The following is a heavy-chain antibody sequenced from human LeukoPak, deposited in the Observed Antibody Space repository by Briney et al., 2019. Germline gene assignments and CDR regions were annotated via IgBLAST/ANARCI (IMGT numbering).Heavy chain of an antibody. V-gene: IGHV1-69*01. Sequence: GSSVKVSCKASGGTFNNCAITWVRQAPGQGLEWMGGIIPIFGTANYAQKFQGRVTITADESTSTAYMELSSLRSEDAAVYYCATGTGGYSYGYGHFDYWGQGTLVTVSS. CDR1: GGTFNNCA. J-gene: IGHJ4*02. CDR2: IIPIFGTA. CDR3: ATGTGGYSYGYGHFDY. D-gene: IGHD5-18*01.